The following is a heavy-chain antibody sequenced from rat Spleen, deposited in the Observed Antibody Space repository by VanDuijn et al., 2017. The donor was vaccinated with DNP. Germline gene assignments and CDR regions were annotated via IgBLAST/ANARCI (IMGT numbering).Heavy chain of an antibody. CDR2: ISPSGTNS. Sequence: EVQLVESGGSLVQPGRSLQLSCVASGFNFNYSGLAWVRQAPRKGLEWVASISPSGTNSYYRDSLKGRFTISRDNAKSTLYLQMDSLRSEDTATYYCTTEGYSSYSWGQGVMVTVSS. J-gene: IGHJ2*01. CDR1: GFNFNYSG. CDR3: TTEGYSSYS. V-gene: IGHV5-27*01. D-gene: IGHD1-2*01.